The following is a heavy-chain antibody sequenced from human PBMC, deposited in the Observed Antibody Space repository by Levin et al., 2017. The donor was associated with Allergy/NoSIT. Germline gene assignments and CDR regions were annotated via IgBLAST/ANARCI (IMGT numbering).Heavy chain of an antibody. CDR2: LSSGSGGST. J-gene: IGHJ4*02. CDR3: AKDSSNWPRYYFDY. V-gene: IGHV3-23*01. CDR1: GFTFSSYA. D-gene: IGHD6-13*01. Sequence: LSLTCAASGFTFSSYAMSWVRQAPGKGLEWVSALSSGSGGSTYYADSVKGRFTISRDNSKNTLYLQMNSLRAEDTAVYYCAKDSSNWPRYYFDYWGQGTLVTVSS.